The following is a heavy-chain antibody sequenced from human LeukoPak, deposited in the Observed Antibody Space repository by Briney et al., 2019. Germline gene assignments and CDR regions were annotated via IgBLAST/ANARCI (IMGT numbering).Heavy chain of an antibody. Sequence: GGSLRLSCAASGFTFSSYVMYWLRQAPGKGLEYVSSISSNGGSTYYANSEKGRFTISRDNSTNTLYLQMGRLRAEDMAVYYCARGGQSKYDSSGYLNYFDYWGQGTLVTVSS. CDR2: ISSNGGST. J-gene: IGHJ4*02. CDR1: GFTFSSYV. V-gene: IGHV3-64*01. CDR3: ARGGQSKYDSSGYLNYFDY. D-gene: IGHD3-22*01.